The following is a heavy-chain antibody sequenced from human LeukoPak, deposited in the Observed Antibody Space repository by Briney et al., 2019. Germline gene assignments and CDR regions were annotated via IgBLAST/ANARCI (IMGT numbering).Heavy chain of an antibody. CDR1: GYTLTELS. J-gene: IGHJ5*02. CDR2: FDPEDGET. D-gene: IGHD6-13*01. CDR3: ATGLVHPKYSSSWYGLERGLNWFDP. Sequence: ASVKVSCKVSGYTLTELSMHWVRQAPGKGLEGMGGFDPEDGETIYAQKFQGRVTMTEDTSTDTAYMELSSLRSEDTAVYYCATGLVHPKYSSSWYGLERGLNWFDPWGQGTLVTVSS. V-gene: IGHV1-24*01.